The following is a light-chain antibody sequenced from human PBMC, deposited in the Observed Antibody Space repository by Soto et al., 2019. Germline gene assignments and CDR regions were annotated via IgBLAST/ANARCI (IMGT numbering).Light chain of an antibody. CDR1: QSVSSSY. CDR3: QQYGSSPPMYP. CDR2: GAS. Sequence: EIVLTQSPGTLSLSPGERATLSCRASQSVSSSYLAWYQQKPGQAPRLLIYGASSRATGIPDRFSGSGSGTDFPLTISRLEPEDFAVYYCQQYGSSPPMYPFCQGTKLEIK. V-gene: IGKV3-20*01. J-gene: IGKJ2*01.